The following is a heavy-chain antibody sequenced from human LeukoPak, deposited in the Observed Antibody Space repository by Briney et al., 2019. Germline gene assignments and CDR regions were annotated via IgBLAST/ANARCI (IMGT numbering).Heavy chain of an antibody. D-gene: IGHD2-15*01. CDR1: GFSINNSW. V-gene: IGHV3-7*01. CDR3: GRYPAWVAIDY. J-gene: IGHJ4*02. CDR2: MNPDGSGH. Sequence: PGGSLRLSCVGSGFSINNSWMTWVRQAPGKGLEWVANMNPDGSGHYYVDSVKGRFTVSRDNAKNSVYLQMNGLRAEDTGVYSCGRYPAWVAIDYWGEGTLVSVSS.